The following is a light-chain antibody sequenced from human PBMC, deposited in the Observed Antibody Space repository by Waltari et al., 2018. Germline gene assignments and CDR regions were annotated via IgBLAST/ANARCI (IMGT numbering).Light chain of an antibody. Sequence: NVLTQSPGTLSLSPAERATLPCRASQSVSNNYLAWFQQQPGQAPRLLIYGASSRATGIPDRFSGSGSGTDFTLTISRLEPEDSAVYFCHLYGSARTFGGGTKVEIK. V-gene: IGKV3-20*01. CDR3: HLYGSART. J-gene: IGKJ4*01. CDR1: QSVSNNY. CDR2: GAS.